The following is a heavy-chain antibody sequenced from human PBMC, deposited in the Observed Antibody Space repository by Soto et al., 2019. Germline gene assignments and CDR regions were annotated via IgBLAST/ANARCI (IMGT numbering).Heavy chain of an antibody. D-gene: IGHD4-17*01. CDR2: IYYSGST. V-gene: IGHV4-31*03. CDR3: ARGLSVTLFDY. CDR1: GGSISSGGYY. J-gene: IGHJ4*02. Sequence: QVQLQESGPGLVKPSQTLSLTCTVSGGSISSGGYYWTWLRQYPGKGLEWIGYIYYSGSTFYNPSIKSRVRISVDTSKNQFSLNLSSVTAADTAVYYCARGLSVTLFDYWGQGTLVTVSS.